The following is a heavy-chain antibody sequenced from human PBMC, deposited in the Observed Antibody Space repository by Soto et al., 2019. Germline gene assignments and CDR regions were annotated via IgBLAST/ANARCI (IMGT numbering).Heavy chain of an antibody. V-gene: IGHV3-23*01. CDR2: ISGSGGST. CDR3: AKYGSSGTTFAGHYMDV. Sequence: SLRLSCAASGFTFSSYAMSWVRQAPGKGLEWVSAISGSGGSTYYADSVKGRFTISRDNSKNTLYLQMNSLRAEDTAVYYCAKYGSSGTTFAGHYMDVWGKGTTVTVSS. D-gene: IGHD1-1*01. J-gene: IGHJ6*03. CDR1: GFTFSSYA.